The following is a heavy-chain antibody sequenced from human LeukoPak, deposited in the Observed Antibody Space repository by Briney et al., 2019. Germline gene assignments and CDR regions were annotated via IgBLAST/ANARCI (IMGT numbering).Heavy chain of an antibody. CDR3: ARERVVMGGPWWFDP. CDR1: GDIVSNNNAA. Sequence: SQTLSLTCAISGDIVSNNNAAWHWIRQSPSRGLEWLGRTYYRSKWYNDYAVSVKSRITINPDTSKNQFSLQLNSVTPEDTAVYYCARERVVMGGPWWFDPWGQGTLVTVSS. D-gene: IGHD3-3*01. J-gene: IGHJ5*02. V-gene: IGHV6-1*01. CDR2: TYYRSKWYN.